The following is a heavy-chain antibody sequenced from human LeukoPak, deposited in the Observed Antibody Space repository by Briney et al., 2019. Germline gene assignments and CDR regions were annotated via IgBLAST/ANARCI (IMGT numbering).Heavy chain of an antibody. Sequence: PSQTLSLTCTVSGCSISSGSYYWSWLRQPAGQGLEWIGRIYTSGSTNYNPSLKSRATISVDTSKNQFSLKLSSVTAADTAVYYCARERAYSNWFDPWGQGTLVTVSS. CDR1: GCSISSGSYY. D-gene: IGHD2-15*01. CDR3: ARERAYSNWFDP. CDR2: IYTSGST. V-gene: IGHV4-61*02. J-gene: IGHJ5*02.